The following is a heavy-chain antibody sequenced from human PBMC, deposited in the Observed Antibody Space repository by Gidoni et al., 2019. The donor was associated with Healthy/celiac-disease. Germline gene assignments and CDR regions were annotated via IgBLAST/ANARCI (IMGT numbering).Heavy chain of an antibody. D-gene: IGHD6-6*01. CDR2: ISAYNGNT. J-gene: IGHJ3*02. CDR3: ARDLVYSSSPVFAFDI. CDR1: GYTFTSYG. Sequence: QVQLVQSGAEVKKPGASVKVFCQASGYTFTSYGISWVRQFPGQGREWMGWISAYNGNTNYAQKLQGGGTMTTDASTSTAYMELRSLRSDDTAVYYCARDLVYSSSPVFAFDIWGQGTMVTVSS. V-gene: IGHV1-18*01.